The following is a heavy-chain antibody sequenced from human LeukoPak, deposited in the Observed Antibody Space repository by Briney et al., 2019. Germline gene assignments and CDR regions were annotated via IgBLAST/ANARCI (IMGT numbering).Heavy chain of an antibody. D-gene: IGHD2-2*01. CDR1: GDSFSSVTDY. CDR2: GDYSGGT. CDR3: ARVQIVVVPAAMAGAYYYYGMDV. J-gene: IGHJ6*02. Sequence: SETLSLTCTVSGDSFSSVTDYWAWIRQPPGKGLEWIASGDYSGGTYYNPSLESRVAISVDTSKNQFSLKLSSVTAADTAVYYCARVQIVVVPAAMAGAYYYYGMDVWGQGTTVTVSS. V-gene: IGHV4-39*07.